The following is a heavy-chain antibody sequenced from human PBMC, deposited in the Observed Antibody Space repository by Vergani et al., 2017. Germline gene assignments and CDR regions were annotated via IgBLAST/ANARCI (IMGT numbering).Heavy chain of an antibody. CDR3: ARVEAAAGYYYYYGMDV. CDR2: INPSGGST. CDR1: GYTFTSYY. J-gene: IGHJ6*02. Sequence: QVQLVQSGAEVKKPGASVKVSCKASGYTFTSYYMHWVRQAPGQGLEWMGIINPSGGSTSYAQKFQGRVTMTRDTSTSTVYMELSSLRSEDTAVYYCARVEAAAGYYYYYGMDVWGQGTTVTVSS. D-gene: IGHD6-13*01. V-gene: IGHV1-46*01.